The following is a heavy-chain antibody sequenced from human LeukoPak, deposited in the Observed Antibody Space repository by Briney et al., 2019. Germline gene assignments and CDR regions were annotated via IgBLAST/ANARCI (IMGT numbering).Heavy chain of an antibody. CDR3: ARASGDIVETATMGSY. J-gene: IGHJ4*02. CDR1: AFTFNSYS. Sequence: GGSLRLSCAASAFTFNSYSMNWVRQAPGKGLEWVSSISSSSSSIYYADSVKGRFTISGDNAKNSLYLQMNSLRAEDTAVYYCARASGDIVETATMGSYWGQGTLVTVSS. V-gene: IGHV3-21*01. CDR2: ISSSSSSI. D-gene: IGHD5-18*01.